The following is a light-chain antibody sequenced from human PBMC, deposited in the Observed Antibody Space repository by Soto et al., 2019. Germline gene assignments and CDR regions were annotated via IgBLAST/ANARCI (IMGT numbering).Light chain of an antibody. V-gene: IGKV3-11*01. CDR1: QTIKSN. CDR2: GAS. CDR3: QQRSNWPPVIT. Sequence: VMTQSPATLSVSPGERATLSCRASQTIKSNLAWYQQKSGQPPRLLIYGASIRATGIPVRFSGSGSGTDFTLTISSLEPEDFAVYYCQQRSNWPPVITFGGGTKVEIK. J-gene: IGKJ4*01.